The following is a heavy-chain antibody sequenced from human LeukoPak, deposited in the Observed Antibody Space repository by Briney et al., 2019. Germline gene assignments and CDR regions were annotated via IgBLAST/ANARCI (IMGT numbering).Heavy chain of an antibody. CDR3: ARNDYSSSSGYDY. V-gene: IGHV3-21*01. J-gene: IGHJ4*02. CDR1: GFTFSSYS. Sequence: GGSLRLSCAASGFTFSSYSMNWVRQAPGRGLEWVSSISSGSDHIYYADSVKGRFTISRDNAKNSLYLQMDSLRAEDTAVFFCARNDYSSSSGYDYWGQGTLVTVSS. CDR2: ISSGSDHI. D-gene: IGHD6-6*01.